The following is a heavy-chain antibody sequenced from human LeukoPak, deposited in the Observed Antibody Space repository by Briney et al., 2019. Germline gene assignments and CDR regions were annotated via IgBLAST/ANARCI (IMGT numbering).Heavy chain of an antibody. CDR2: MNPRNGNT. J-gene: IGHJ5*02. CDR3: VRDGEGVAISVNYWFDP. CDR1: GFTFTNYD. D-gene: IGHD3-10*01. V-gene: IGHV1-8*01. Sequence: ASVKVSCKASGFTFTNYDINWVRQATGQGLEWIGWMNPRNGNTGYAQKFQGRVTMTRDTSISTAHMELRSLRSEDTAVYYCVRDGEGVAISVNYWFDPWGQGTLVTVSS.